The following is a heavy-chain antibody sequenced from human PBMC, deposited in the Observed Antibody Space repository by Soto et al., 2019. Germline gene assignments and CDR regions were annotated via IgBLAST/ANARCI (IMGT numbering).Heavy chain of an antibody. CDR3: VRGPLVASAASPRGWFDP. D-gene: IGHD2-15*01. J-gene: IGHJ5*02. CDR1: GFTFSDHY. V-gene: IGHV3-72*01. CDR2: IRNKANNYAT. Sequence: EMQLVESGGGLVQPGGSLRLSCAASGFTFSDHYMDWVRQAPGKGLEWVGRIRNKANNYATEYDASVRGRFTISRDYSKNSQYLQMNRLETDDTAVDYWVRGPLVASAASPRGWFDPWGQGTLVTVSS.